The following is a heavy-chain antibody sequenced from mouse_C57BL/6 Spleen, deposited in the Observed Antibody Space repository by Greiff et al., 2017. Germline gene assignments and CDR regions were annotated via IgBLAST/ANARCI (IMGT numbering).Heavy chain of an antibody. CDR3: AAGGYSNYEMAMDY. CDR2: IWRGGST. D-gene: IGHD2-5*01. V-gene: IGHV2-5*01. Sequence: VQLQQSGPGLVQPSQSLSITCTVSGFSLTSYGVHWVRQSPGKGLEWLGVIWRGGSTDYNAAFMSRLSITKDNSKSQVFFKMNSLQADDTAIYYCAAGGYSNYEMAMDYWGQGTSVTVSS. CDR1: GFSLTSYG. J-gene: IGHJ4*01.